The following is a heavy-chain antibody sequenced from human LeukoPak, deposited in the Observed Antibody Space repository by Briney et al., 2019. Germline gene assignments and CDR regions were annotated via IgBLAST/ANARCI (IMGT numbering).Heavy chain of an antibody. V-gene: IGHV3-21*01. J-gene: IGHJ4*02. Sequence: GGSLRLSCAASGFTFSSYIMNWVRQAPGKGLEWVSSISSNSSYIYYADSVKGRFTISRDNAKNSLYLQMNSLRAEDTAVYYCARDHPVTGRDYWGQGTLVTVSS. CDR3: ARDHPVTGRDY. CDR2: ISSNSSYI. CDR1: GFTFSSYI.